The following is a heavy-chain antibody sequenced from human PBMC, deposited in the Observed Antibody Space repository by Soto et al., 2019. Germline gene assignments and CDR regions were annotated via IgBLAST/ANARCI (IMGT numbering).Heavy chain of an antibody. CDR3: ARGHAFDI. J-gene: IGHJ3*02. CDR2: ISYDGSNK. Sequence: GGSLRLSCAASGFTFSSYAMHWVRQAPGKGLEWVAVISYDGSNKYYADSVKGRFTISRDNFKNTLYLQMNSLRAEDTAVYYGARGHAFDIWGQGTMVTVSS. CDR1: GFTFSSYA. V-gene: IGHV3-30*04.